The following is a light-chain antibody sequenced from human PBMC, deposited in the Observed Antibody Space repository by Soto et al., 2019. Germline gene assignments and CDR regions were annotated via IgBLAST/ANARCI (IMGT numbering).Light chain of an antibody. J-gene: IGLJ3*02. V-gene: IGLV3-9*01. CDR1: NIGNKS. Sequence: SYELTQPLSLSVALGQTARISCGGNNIGNKSVHWYQKKPGQAPVLVIYRDSNRPSGIPERFSGSTSGNTATLTISRAQDGDEADYFCQVWDSRKAVVFGGGTKVTVL. CDR3: QVWDSRKAVV. CDR2: RDS.